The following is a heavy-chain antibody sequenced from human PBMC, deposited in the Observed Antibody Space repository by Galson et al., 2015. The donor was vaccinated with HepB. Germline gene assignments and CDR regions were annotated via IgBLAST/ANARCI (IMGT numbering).Heavy chain of an antibody. D-gene: IGHD6-13*01. CDR2: INHSGST. V-gene: IGHV4-34*01. CDR3: ARENPEYSGTWPVRGMDV. Sequence: ETLSLTCAVYGGSFSGYYWSWIRQPPGKGQEWIGEINHSGSTNYNLSLKSRVTISIDMSKNQLSLNLRSVTAADTAVYYCARENPEYSGTWPVRGMDVWGQGTTVTVSS. CDR1: GGSFSGYY. J-gene: IGHJ6*02.